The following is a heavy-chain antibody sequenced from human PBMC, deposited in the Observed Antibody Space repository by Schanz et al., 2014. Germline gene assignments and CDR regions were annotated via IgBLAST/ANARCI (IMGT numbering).Heavy chain of an antibody. CDR2: ISGGSNAI. D-gene: IGHD3-16*01. CDR3: ASDYNYFETEAP. Sequence: EEQLVESGGGSLQPGGSLRLSCTASGFPFSRFSMIWVRQAPGKGLEWLAYISGGSNAIYYADSVKGRFTISRDNANNSLFLRMNSLRAEDTAVYYCASDYNYFETEAPWGQGTLVTVSS. V-gene: IGHV3-48*04. CDR1: GFPFSRFS. J-gene: IGHJ5*02.